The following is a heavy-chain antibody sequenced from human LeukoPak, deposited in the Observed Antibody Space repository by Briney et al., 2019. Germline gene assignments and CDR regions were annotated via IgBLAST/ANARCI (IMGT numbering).Heavy chain of an antibody. D-gene: IGHD1-7*01. J-gene: IGHJ4*02. V-gene: IGHV3-73*01. Sequence: GGSLKLSCAASGFTFSGSAMHRVRQASGKGLEWVGHIRSKANSYATAYAASVKGRFTISRDDSKNTAYLQMNSLKTEDTAVYYCIRLGLLNYEDYWGQGTLVTVSS. CDR1: GFTFSGSA. CDR2: IRSKANSYAT. CDR3: IRLGLLNYEDY.